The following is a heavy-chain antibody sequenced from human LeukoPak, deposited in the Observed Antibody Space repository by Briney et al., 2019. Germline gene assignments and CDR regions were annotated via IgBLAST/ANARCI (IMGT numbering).Heavy chain of an antibody. D-gene: IGHD5-12*01. CDR2: MSVISGLI. Sequence: GGSLRLSCAASGFTFSRYSMNWVRQAPGKGLEWVSSMSVISGLIYYADSVKGRFTISRDNAKNTLYLQMNSLRTDDTAVYYCARGGFSHGFDIWGQGTMVTVSS. V-gene: IGHV3-21*01. CDR1: GFTFSRYS. J-gene: IGHJ3*02. CDR3: ARGGFSHGFDI.